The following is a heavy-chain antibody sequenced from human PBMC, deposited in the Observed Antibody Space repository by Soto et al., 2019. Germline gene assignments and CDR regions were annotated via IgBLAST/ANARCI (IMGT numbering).Heavy chain of an antibody. J-gene: IGHJ2*01. Sequence: QVQLQESGPGLVKPSQTLSLTCSVSGASISSGGYYWSWIRQHPGKGLEWIGYIYYSGSTYYNPSLKRRVXXSXDXXTNQFSRNLSSVTAADTAVYYCARARAGGHWYFDLWGRGTLVTVSS. CDR2: IYYSGST. V-gene: IGHV4-31*03. CDR3: ARARAGGHWYFDL. CDR1: GASISSGGYY.